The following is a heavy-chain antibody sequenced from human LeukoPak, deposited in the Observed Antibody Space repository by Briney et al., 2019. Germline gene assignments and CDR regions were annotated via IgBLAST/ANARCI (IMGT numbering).Heavy chain of an antibody. CDR3: ARVSTLFGYYDSSGYYNFDY. CDR1: GFTFSSYS. CDR2: ISSSSSYI. V-gene: IGHV3-21*01. J-gene: IGHJ4*02. Sequence: PGGSLRLSCAASGFTFSSYSMNWVRQAPGKGLEWVSSISSSSSYIYYADSVKGRFTISRDNAKNSLYLQMNSLRAEDTAVYYCARVSTLFGYYDSSGYYNFDYWGQGTLVTVSS. D-gene: IGHD3-22*01.